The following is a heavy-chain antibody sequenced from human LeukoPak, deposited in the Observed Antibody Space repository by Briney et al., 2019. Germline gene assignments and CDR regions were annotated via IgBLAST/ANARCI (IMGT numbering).Heavy chain of an antibody. CDR1: GGSINSGGYY. J-gene: IGHJ4*02. CDR3: ARDGGMECYYCLDY. CDR2: ISNSGST. V-gene: IGHV4-31*03. Sequence: PSQTLSLTCTVSGGSINSGGYYWSWIRQHPGKGLEWIGYISNSGSTYYHPSLRSRLSISVDTSKNQFSLKLSSVTAADTAVYYCARDGGMECYYCLDYWGQGTLVTVSS. D-gene: IGHD1-26*01.